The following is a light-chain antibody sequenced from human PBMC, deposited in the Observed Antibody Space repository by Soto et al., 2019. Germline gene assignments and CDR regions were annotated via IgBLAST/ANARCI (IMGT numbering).Light chain of an antibody. J-gene: IGKJ4*02. CDR2: GAS. Sequence: EIAMTQSPVTLSASPGERVTLSCRASQSVNINLAWYQQRPGQAPRVLIYGASNRASGIPVRFSGSGSGTDFTMSISRLEPNDFDIYYCQQYKDCPPLTFGGATRVEIK. CDR3: QQYKDCPPLT. V-gene: IGKV3D-15*01. CDR1: QSVNIN.